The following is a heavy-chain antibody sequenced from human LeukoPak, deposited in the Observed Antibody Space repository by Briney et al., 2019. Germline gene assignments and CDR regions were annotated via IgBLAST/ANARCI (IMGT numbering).Heavy chain of an antibody. D-gene: IGHD2-15*01. CDR3: ARSKGSYYYYGMDV. CDR1: GGSISSDF. Sequence: SETQSLTCTVSGGSISSDFWSWIRQPPGRGLEWIGYIYYSGSIKYNPSLKSRVTISVDTSKSQFSLKLSSVTAADTAVYYCARSKGSYYYYGMDVWGQGTTVTVSS. J-gene: IGHJ6*02. V-gene: IGHV4-59*01. CDR2: IYYSGSI.